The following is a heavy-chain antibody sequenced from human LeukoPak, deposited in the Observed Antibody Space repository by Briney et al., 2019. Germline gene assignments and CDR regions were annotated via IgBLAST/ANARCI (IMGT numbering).Heavy chain of an antibody. J-gene: IGHJ4*02. CDR1: GYTFTSYD. CDR3: ARVNGNYYDSSGYYYFSRRRIENFDY. V-gene: IGHV1-18*01. D-gene: IGHD3-22*01. CDR2: ISAYNGNT. Sequence: ASVNVSCKASGYTFTSYDINWVRQATGQGLEWMGWISAYNGNTNYAQKLQGKVTMTTDTSTSTAYMELRSLRSDDTAVYYCARVNGNYYDSSGYYYFSRRRIENFDYWGQGTLVTVSS.